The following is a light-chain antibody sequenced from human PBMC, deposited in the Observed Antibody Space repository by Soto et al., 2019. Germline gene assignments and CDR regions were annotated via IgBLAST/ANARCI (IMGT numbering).Light chain of an antibody. Sequence: DIVMTQSPDSLAVSLGERATINCKSSQSVLYSSNNNNYLAWYQQQPGQPPKLLIYWAFTRESGVPDRFSGSGSGTDFTLTISSLQAQDGAVYYCEQYGSTLPYTVGRGTKLEIK. CDR1: QSVLYSSNNNNY. V-gene: IGKV4-1*01. CDR2: WAF. J-gene: IGKJ2*01. CDR3: EQYGSTLPYT.